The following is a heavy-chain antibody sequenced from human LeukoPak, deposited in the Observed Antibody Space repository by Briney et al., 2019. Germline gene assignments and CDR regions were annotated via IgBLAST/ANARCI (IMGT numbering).Heavy chain of an antibody. Sequence: SETLSLTCTVSGXSVSSGSYYWSWIRQPPGKGLEWIGYIYYSGSTNYNPSLRSRVTISVDTSKNQCSLKLRSVTAAHTAVYYCARVPGGGTAANWGQGTMVTVSS. D-gene: IGHD1-7*01. V-gene: IGHV4-61*01. CDR1: GXSVSSGSYY. CDR2: IYYSGST. CDR3: ARVPGGGTAAN. J-gene: IGHJ3*01.